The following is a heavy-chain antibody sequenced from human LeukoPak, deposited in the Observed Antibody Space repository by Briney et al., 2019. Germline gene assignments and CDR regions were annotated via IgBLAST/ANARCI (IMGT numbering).Heavy chain of an antibody. CDR1: GFSFSNYA. D-gene: IGHD4-17*01. CDR3: ANEIRPNDY. V-gene: IGHV3-23*01. CDR2: ISGSGGST. Sequence: PGGSLRLSCVPSGFSFSNYAMSWVRQAPGKGLEWVSSISGSGGSTHYADAVKGRFTISRDNSKNTVYLQMNSLRAEDTAVYYCANEIRPNDYWGQGTLVTVSS. J-gene: IGHJ4*02.